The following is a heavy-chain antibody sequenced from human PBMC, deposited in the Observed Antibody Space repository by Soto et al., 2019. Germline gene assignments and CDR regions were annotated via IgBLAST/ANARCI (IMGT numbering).Heavy chain of an antibody. D-gene: IGHD4-17*01. J-gene: IGHJ4*02. V-gene: IGHV3-23*01. CDR3: SKAVFDSTVRGERYYFDY. Sequence: GGSLRLSCAASGFTFSSYAMSWVRQAPGKGLEWVSAISGSGGSTYYADSVKGRFTISRDNSKNTLYLQMNSLRAEDTAVYYCSKAVFDSTVRGERYYFDYWGQGTLVTVS. CDR2: ISGSGGST. CDR1: GFTFSSYA.